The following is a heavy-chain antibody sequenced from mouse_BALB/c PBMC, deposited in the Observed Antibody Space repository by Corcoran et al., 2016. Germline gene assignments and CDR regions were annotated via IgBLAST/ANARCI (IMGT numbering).Heavy chain of an antibody. CDR1: GYSFTGYT. CDR2: INPYNGGT. J-gene: IGHJ1*01. D-gene: IGHD2-1*01. CDR3: ASSYGNPYWYFDV. V-gene: IGHV1-18*01. Sequence: EVQLQQSGPELVKSGASMKISCKASGYSFTGYTMTWVKQSHGKNLEWIGLINPYNGGTSYNQKFKGKATLTVDKSSSTAYMELLSLTSEDSAVYYCASSYGNPYWYFDVWSAGTTVTVSS.